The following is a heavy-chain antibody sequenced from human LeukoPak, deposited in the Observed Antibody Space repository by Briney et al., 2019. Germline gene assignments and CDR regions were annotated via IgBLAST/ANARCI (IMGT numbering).Heavy chain of an antibody. CDR1: GGSISSSSYY. D-gene: IGHD3-22*01. Sequence: SETLSLTCTVSGGSISSSSYYWGWIRQPPGKGLEWIGSIYYSGSTYYNPSLKSRVTISVDTSKNQFSLKLGSVTAADTAVYYCARQHYYDSSGYPAYAFDIWGQGTMVTVSS. CDR3: ARQHYYDSSGYPAYAFDI. CDR2: IYYSGST. V-gene: IGHV4-39*01. J-gene: IGHJ3*02.